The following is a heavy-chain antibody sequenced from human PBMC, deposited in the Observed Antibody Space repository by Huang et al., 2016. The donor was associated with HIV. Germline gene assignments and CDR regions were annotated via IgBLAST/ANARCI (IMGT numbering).Heavy chain of an antibody. CDR2: ISYDGSNQ. CDR1: GFTFCCYA. Sequence: QERLVESGGGVVQPGRSLRLSCAASGFTFCCYAMHWVRQAPGKGVEWVAVISYDGSNQHYVDSVKGRFTISRDNSKKMLYLQMNSLRMGDTAVYYCARGSAGVLWFGEMWGQGTLVTVSS. J-gene: IGHJ4*02. CDR3: ARGSAGVLWFGEM. D-gene: IGHD3-10*01. V-gene: IGHV3-30*04.